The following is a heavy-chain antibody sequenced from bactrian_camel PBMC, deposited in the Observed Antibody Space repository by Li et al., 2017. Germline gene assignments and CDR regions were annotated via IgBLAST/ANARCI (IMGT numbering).Heavy chain of an antibody. J-gene: IGHJ4*01. Sequence: VQLVESGGGSVQSGGSLRLSCAASGGTYAQYCWGWLRGNEREEVARMNYDGVTTYADSVKGRFTAPRDVAKNILYLQMDNLKPEDTAMYYCAAEPRYGRECSTLWGRLGHGTQVTVS. V-gene: IGHV3S53*01. CDR2: MNYDGVT. D-gene: IGHD6*01. CDR1: GGTYAQYC.